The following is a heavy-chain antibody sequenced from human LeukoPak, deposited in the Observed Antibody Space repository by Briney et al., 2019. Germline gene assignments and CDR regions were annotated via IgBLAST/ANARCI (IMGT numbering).Heavy chain of an antibody. CDR1: GGSFSGYY. D-gene: IGHD3-22*01. CDR2: INHSGST. V-gene: IGHV4-34*01. Sequence: SETLSLTCAVYGGSFSGYYWSWIRQPPGKGLEWIGEINHSGSTNYNPSLKSRVTISVDTSKNQFSLKLSSVTAADTAVYYCARGPYYDSSGYYSQVDYWGRGTLVTVSS. CDR3: ARGPYYDSSGYYSQVDY. J-gene: IGHJ4*02.